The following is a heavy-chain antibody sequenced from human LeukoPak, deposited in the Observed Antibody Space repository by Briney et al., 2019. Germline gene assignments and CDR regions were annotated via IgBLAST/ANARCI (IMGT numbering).Heavy chain of an antibody. Sequence: SETLSLTCTVSGGSISSYYWSWIRQPPGKGLEWIGYIYYSGSTNYNPSPKSRVTISVDTSKNQFSLKLSSVTAADTAVYYCARGVAYSSSSWALYYFDYWGQGTLVTVSS. V-gene: IGHV4-59*01. CDR2: IYYSGST. CDR3: ARGVAYSSSSWALYYFDY. D-gene: IGHD6-6*01. J-gene: IGHJ4*02. CDR1: GGSISSYY.